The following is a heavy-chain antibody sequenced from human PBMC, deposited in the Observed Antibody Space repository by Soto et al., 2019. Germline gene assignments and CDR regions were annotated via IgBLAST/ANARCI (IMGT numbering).Heavy chain of an antibody. J-gene: IGHJ6*02. CDR1: GGSISSGGYY. CDR3: ARDHYGDYGFGSSYYYGMHV. Sequence: PSETLSLTCTVSGGSISSGGYYWSWIRQHPGKGLEWIGYIYYSGSTYYNPSLKSRVTISVDTSKNQFSLKLSSVTAADTAVYYCARDHYGDYGFGSSYYYGMHVWGQATTVTVPS. CDR2: IYYSGST. V-gene: IGHV4-31*03. D-gene: IGHD4-17*01.